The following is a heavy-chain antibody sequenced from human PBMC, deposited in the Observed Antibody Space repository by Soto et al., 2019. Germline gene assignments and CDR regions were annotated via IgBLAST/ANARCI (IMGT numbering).Heavy chain of an antibody. D-gene: IGHD2-21*02. V-gene: IGHV1-69*01. Sequence: QVQLEQSGAEVKKPGSSVRVSCKASGGINWVRQAPGHGLEWMGGFMPLFGTADYAQRFQGRVTITADELTTTSYMELRSLRSEDTAVYYCAKRAYCGGDCFAFDVWGQGTSVTVSS. CDR2: FMPLFGTA. CDR3: AKRAYCGGDCFAFDV. J-gene: IGHJ3*01. CDR1: GG.